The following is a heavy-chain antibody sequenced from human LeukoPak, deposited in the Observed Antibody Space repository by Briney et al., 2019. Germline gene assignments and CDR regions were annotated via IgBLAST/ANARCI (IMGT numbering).Heavy chain of an antibody. V-gene: IGHV4-34*01. CDR1: GGSFSGYY. Sequence: PSETLSLTCAVYGGSFSGYYWSWIRQPPGKGLEWIGEINHSGSTNYNPSLKSRVTISVDTSKNQFSPKLSSVTAADTAVYYCARGRGRFGYWGQGTLVTVSS. D-gene: IGHD3-10*01. CDR3: ARGRGRFGY. CDR2: INHSGST. J-gene: IGHJ4*02.